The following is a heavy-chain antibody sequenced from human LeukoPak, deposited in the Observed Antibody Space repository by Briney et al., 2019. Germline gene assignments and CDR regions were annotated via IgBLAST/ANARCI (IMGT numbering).Heavy chain of an antibody. CDR1: GFTFSDYY. Sequence: GGSLRLSCAASGFTFSDYYMSWIRQAPGKGLKWVSYISSSGSTIYYADSVKGRFTISRDNAKNSLYLRMNSLRAEDTAVYYCARDPTWGYYFDYWGQGTLVTVSS. CDR3: ARDPTWGYYFDY. D-gene: IGHD3-16*01. V-gene: IGHV3-11*01. J-gene: IGHJ4*02. CDR2: ISSSGSTI.